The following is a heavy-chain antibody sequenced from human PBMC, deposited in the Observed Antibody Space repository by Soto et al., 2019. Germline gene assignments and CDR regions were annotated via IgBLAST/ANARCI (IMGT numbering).Heavy chain of an antibody. D-gene: IGHD3-9*01. J-gene: IGHJ6*03. Sequence: QVQLVESGGGVVQPGRSLRLSCAASGFTFSSYGMHWVRQAPGKGLEWVAVISYDGSNKYYADSVKGRFTISRDNSKNTLYLQMNSLRAEDTAVYYCAKDRRYFVWLLSGSNYYYYYMDVWGKGTTVTVSS. CDR1: GFTFSSYG. CDR3: AKDRRYFVWLLSGSNYYYYYMDV. V-gene: IGHV3-30*18. CDR2: ISYDGSNK.